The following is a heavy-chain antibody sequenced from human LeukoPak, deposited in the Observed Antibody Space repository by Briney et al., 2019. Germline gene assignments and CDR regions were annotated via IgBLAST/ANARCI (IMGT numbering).Heavy chain of an antibody. V-gene: IGHV1-46*01. J-gene: IGHJ5*02. CDR2: INPSGGST. CDR1: GYTFTGYH. D-gene: IGHD6-19*01. Sequence: ASVKVSCKASGYTFTGYHMHRVRQAPGQGLEWMGIINPSGGSTSYAQKFQGRVTMTRDTSTSTVYMELSSLRSEDTAVYYCARDSRQQWLVRRGNWFDPWGQGTLVTVSS. CDR3: ARDSRQQWLVRRGNWFDP.